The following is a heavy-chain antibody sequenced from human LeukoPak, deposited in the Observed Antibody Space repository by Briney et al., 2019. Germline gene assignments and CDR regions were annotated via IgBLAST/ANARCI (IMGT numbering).Heavy chain of an antibody. CDR3: AREFGYSYDQNWFDP. V-gene: IGHV1-2*02. Sequence: GASVKVSCKASGYTFTGYYMHWVRQAPGQGLEWMGWINPNSGGTNYAQKFQGRVTMTRDTSISTAYMELSRLRSDDTAVYYCAREFGYSYDQNWFDPWGQGTLVTVSS. CDR2: INPNSGGT. D-gene: IGHD5-18*01. CDR1: GYTFTGYY. J-gene: IGHJ5*02.